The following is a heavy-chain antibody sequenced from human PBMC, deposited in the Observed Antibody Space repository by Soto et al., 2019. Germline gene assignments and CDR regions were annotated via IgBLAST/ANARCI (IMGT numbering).Heavy chain of an antibody. V-gene: IGHV4-30-4*01. CDR3: ARVGPGENWFDP. CDR1: GGSISSGDYY. J-gene: IGHJ5*02. Sequence: KPSETLSLTCTVSGGSISSGDYYWSWIRQPPGKGLEWIGYIYYSGSTYYNPSLKSRVTISVDTSKNQFSLKLSSVTAADTAVYYCARVGPGENWFDPWGQGTLVTVSS. CDR2: IYYSGST. D-gene: IGHD1-26*01.